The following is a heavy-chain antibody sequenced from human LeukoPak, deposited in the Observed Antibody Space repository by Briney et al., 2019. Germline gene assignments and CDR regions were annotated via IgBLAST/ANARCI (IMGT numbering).Heavy chain of an antibody. CDR1: GGSISSYY. CDR2: IYTSGST. Sequence: SETLSLTCTVSGGSISSYYWSWIRQPAGKGLEWIGRIYTSGSTNYNPSLKSRVTISVDRSKNQFSLKLSSVTAADTAVYYCARGLVRGAFDIWGQGTMVTVSS. J-gene: IGHJ3*02. V-gene: IGHV4-4*07. CDR3: ARGLVRGAFDI. D-gene: IGHD6-19*01.